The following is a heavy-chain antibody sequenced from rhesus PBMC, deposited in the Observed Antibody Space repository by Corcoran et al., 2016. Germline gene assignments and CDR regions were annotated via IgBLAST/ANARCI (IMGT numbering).Heavy chain of an antibody. Sequence: QVQLQESGPGLVKPSETLSLTCTVSGGSISDSYYWSWIRQPPGKGLEWMGRIYGIGASTNYNPSLKSRVTISRDTSKNQFSLKLSSVTAADTAVYYCARAYDAFDFWGQGLRVTVSS. CDR2: IYGIGAST. J-gene: IGHJ3*01. CDR3: ARAYDAFDF. V-gene: IGHV4-143*01. CDR1: GGSISDSYY.